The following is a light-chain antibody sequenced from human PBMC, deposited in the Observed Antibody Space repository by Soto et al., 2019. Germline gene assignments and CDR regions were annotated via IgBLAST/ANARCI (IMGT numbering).Light chain of an antibody. Sequence: DIEMTQSPSTLSASIGDGVTITCRASEIISGWLAWYQQQPGKAPKLLIYDASNLESGVPSRFSGSGSGTEFTLAISSLQPDDFATYYCQQYNNYPRTFGQGTKGDIK. J-gene: IGKJ1*01. CDR3: QQYNNYPRT. CDR1: EIISGW. V-gene: IGKV1-5*01. CDR2: DAS.